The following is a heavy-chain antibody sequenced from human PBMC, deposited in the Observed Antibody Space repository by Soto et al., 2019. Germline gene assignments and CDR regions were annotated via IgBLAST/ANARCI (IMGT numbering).Heavy chain of an antibody. Sequence: GGLRSSCAPSGFMFSSYAMSWVRQAPGKGMEWVSSISASGGTANLADSVEGRCTISRDNSKSTLYLQMNSLRAEDTAVYYCAKLTYPSHRTRYSNEFASGSLYPWG. CDR3: AKLTYPSHRTRYSNEFASGSLYP. D-gene: IGHD3-9*01. CDR2: ISASGGTA. V-gene: IGHV3-23*01. J-gene: IGHJ5*02. CDR1: GFMFSSYA.